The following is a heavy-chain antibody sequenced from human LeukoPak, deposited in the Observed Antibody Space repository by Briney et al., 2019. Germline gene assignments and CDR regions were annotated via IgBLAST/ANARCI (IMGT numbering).Heavy chain of an antibody. CDR1: GGSISSSSYY. D-gene: IGHD6-19*01. V-gene: IGHV4-39*07. CDR3: ARGGRGGWYPAVAYFDY. CDR2: IYYSGST. Sequence: SETLSLTCTVSGGSISSSSYYWGWIRQPPGKGLEWIGSIYYSGSTYYNPSLKSRVTISVDTSKNQFSLKLGSVTAADTAVYYCARGGRGGWYPAVAYFDYWGQGTLVTVSS. J-gene: IGHJ4*02.